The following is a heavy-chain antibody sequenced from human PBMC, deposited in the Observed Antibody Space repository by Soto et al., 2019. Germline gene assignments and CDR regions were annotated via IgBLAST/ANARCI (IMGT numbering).Heavy chain of an antibody. CDR3: ASALLDYGDYYFDN. D-gene: IGHD4-17*01. V-gene: IGHV4-4*07. CDR1: GGSIGSYY. CDR2: IFISGST. Sequence: QVQLQESGPGLVKPSETLSLTCTVSGGSIGSYYWIWIRQSAGKGLEWIGRIFISGSTNYNPSLESRVTMSVDTSKNQFSLKLSSLTAADTAVYYCASALLDYGDYYFDNRGQGTLVTV. J-gene: IGHJ4*02.